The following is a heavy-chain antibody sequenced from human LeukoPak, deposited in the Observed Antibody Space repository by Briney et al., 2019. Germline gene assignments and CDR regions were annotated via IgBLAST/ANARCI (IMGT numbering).Heavy chain of an antibody. D-gene: IGHD6-19*01. CDR3: ARVSGSGWCYFDH. Sequence: SETLSLTCTVSGGSGSSYFWSWVRQSPEKGLEWIGYIYNSGNTNYNPSLKSRVTISRDMSRNQFSLKVRSVTPADTAVYYCARVSGSGWCYFDHWGQGALVTVSS. CDR2: IYNSGNT. CDR1: GGSGSSYF. V-gene: IGHV4-59*02. J-gene: IGHJ4*02.